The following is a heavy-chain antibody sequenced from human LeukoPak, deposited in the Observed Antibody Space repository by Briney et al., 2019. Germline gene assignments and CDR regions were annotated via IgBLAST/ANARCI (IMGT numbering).Heavy chain of an antibody. CDR2: IYYSGST. J-gene: IGHJ5*02. CDR1: GGSISSSSYY. D-gene: IGHD3-22*01. V-gene: IGHV4-39*07. CDR3: ARKGSRWYYDSSGYSNWFDP. Sequence: PSETLSLTCTVSGGSISSSSYYWGWIRQPPGKGLEWIGSIYYSGSTYYNPSLKSRVTISVDTSKNQFSLKLSSVTAADTAVYYCARKGSRWYYDSSGYSNWFDPWGQGTLVTVSS.